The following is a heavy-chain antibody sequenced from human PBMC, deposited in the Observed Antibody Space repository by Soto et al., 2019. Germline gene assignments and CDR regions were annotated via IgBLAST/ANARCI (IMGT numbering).Heavy chain of an antibody. CDR3: VRAPSTDPDF. J-gene: IGHJ4*02. D-gene: IGHD4-17*01. Sequence: VGSLRLSCAASGFTFSDYAMHWVRQAPGKGLEWVAVVSHDGRNTHYADSVKGRFTISRDNAKNMVHLQMNSLRGDDTAVYFCVRAPSTDPDFWGQGTLVTVSS. CDR2: VSHDGRNT. V-gene: IGHV3-30*03. CDR1: GFTFSDYA.